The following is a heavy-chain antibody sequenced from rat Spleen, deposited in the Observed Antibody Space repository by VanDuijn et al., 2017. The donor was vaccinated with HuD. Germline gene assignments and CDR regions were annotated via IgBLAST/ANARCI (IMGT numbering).Heavy chain of an antibody. D-gene: IGHD1-5*01. CDR3: AIGSTTMRFAY. CDR1: GLSFASNR. J-gene: IGHJ3*01. CDR2: IWESGGT. V-gene: IGHV2-47*01. Sequence: QVPLKESGPGLVQPSQTLSLTCPVSGLSFASNRVTWIRQPPGKVLEWMATIWESGGTAYNPGFKSRLSISRDTSRSQVFLKMNSLQTEDTAMYFCAIGSTTMRFAYWGQGTLVTVSS.